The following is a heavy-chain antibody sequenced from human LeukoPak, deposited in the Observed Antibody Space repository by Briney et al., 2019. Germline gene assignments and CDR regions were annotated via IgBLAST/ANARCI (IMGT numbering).Heavy chain of an antibody. D-gene: IGHD1-26*01. CDR2: LYYSGNT. CDR1: GSSISSYY. J-gene: IGHJ4*02. CDR3: ARTKGRAVGQTAFQY. Sequence: SETLSLTCTVSGSSISSYYWSWIRQPPGKGLESIEYLYYSGNTNYNPSLKSRVSLSIAMSRTYFSLILKSVSAADTAVYYCARTKGRAVGQTAFQYWGQGTLVTVSA. V-gene: IGHV4-59*12.